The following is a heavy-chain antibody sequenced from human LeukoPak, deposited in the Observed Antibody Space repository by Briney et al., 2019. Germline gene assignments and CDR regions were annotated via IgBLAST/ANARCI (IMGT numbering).Heavy chain of an antibody. D-gene: IGHD5-12*01. CDR1: GGSFSGYY. J-gene: IGHJ5*02. Sequence: SETLSLTCAVYGGSFSGYYWSWMRQPPGKGLEWIGEITHRGFSTYNPSFKSRITISVDTSKNQFSLELRSMTAADTAVYFCARYDIATTNFFDPWGQGILVTVSS. V-gene: IGHV4-34*01. CDR3: ARYDIATTNFFDP. CDR2: ITHRGFS.